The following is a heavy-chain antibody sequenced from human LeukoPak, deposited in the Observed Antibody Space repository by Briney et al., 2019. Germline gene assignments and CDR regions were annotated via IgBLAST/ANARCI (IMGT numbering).Heavy chain of an antibody. CDR3: ARAGETYYDFWSGYSNWFDP. Sequence: PSETLSLTCTVSGGSISSGSYYWGWIRQPAGKGLEWIGRIYTSGSTNYNPSLKSRVTISVDTSKNQFSLKLSSVTAPHTARYSCARAGETYYDFWSGYSNWFDPWGQGTLVTVSS. J-gene: IGHJ5*02. CDR2: IYTSGST. CDR1: GGSISSGSYY. V-gene: IGHV4-61*02. D-gene: IGHD3-3*01.